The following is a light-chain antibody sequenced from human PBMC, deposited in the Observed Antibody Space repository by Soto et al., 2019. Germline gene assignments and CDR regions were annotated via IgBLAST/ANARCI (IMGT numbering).Light chain of an antibody. V-gene: IGLV6-57*03. Sequence: NFMLTQPHSVSESPGKTVTISCTRSSGSIASSSGNIASNYVQWYQQRPGSAPTIVIYENNRRPSGVPDRFSGSVDSSSNSASLTISGLETEDEADYYCQSYDSSSHSWVFGGGTKLTVL. CDR3: QSYDSSSHSWV. J-gene: IGLJ3*02. CDR1: SGNIASNY. CDR2: ENN.